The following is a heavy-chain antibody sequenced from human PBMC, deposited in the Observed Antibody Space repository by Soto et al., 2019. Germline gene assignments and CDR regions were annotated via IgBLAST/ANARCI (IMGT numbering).Heavy chain of an antibody. J-gene: IGHJ4*02. Sequence: QVQLQESGPGLVKPSQTLSLTCTVSGGSISSGGYYWSWIRQHPGKGLEWIGYIYYSGSTYYNPSLMSRVTISVDTSKNQFSLKLSSVTAADTAVYYCARGGCSSTSCYTYYFDYWGQGTLVTVSS. CDR1: GGSISSGGYY. CDR3: ARGGCSSTSCYTYYFDY. V-gene: IGHV4-31*03. CDR2: IYYSGST. D-gene: IGHD2-2*02.